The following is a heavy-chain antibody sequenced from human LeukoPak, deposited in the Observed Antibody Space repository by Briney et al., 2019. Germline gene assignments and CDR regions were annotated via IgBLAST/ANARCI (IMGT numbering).Heavy chain of an antibody. J-gene: IGHJ4*02. Sequence: SETLSLTCAVYGGSFSGYYWSWIRQPPGKGLEWIGDINHSGYTNYSPSPKSRVIISVDMSKNQFSLNLNSVTAADTAVYYCARGGELFTRFPDHWGQGTLVTVSP. D-gene: IGHD3-3*01. CDR1: GGSFSGYY. CDR2: INHSGYT. CDR3: ARGGELFTRFPDH. V-gene: IGHV4-34*01.